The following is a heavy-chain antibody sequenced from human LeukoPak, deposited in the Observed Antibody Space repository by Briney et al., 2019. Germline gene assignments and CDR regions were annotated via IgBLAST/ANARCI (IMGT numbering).Heavy chain of an antibody. Sequence: GGSLRLSCAASELMFSSYAMSWVRQAPGKGLEWVSAISGSGGSTYYADSVKGRFTISRDNSKNTLYLQMNSLRAEDTAVYYCAKGLGIAVAGTELDYWGQGTLVTVSS. CDR3: AKGLGIAVAGTELDY. J-gene: IGHJ4*02. CDR2: ISGSGGST. CDR1: ELMFSSYA. V-gene: IGHV3-23*01. D-gene: IGHD6-19*01.